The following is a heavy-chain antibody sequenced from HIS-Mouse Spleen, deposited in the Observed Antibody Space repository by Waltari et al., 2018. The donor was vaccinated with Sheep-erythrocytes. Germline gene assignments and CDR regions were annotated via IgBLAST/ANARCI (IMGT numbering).Heavy chain of an antibody. CDR1: GFTFSSYS. CDR3: ARDRAAEAFDI. D-gene: IGHD6-13*01. V-gene: IGHV3-21*01. J-gene: IGHJ3*02. Sequence: EVQLVESGGGLVKPGGSLRLSCSASGFTFSSYSMNWVRQAPGKGLEWVSSISSSSSYIYYADSLKGRFTISRDNAKNSLYLQMNSLRAEDTAVYYCARDRAAEAFDIWGQGTMVTVSS. CDR2: ISSSSSYI.